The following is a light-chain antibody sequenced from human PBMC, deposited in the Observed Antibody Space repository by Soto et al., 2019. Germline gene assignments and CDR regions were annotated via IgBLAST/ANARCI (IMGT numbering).Light chain of an antibody. CDR3: CSYAGSGSLRV. V-gene: IGLV2-23*02. CDR1: SNDIGGYNL. J-gene: IGLJ1*01. Sequence: QSVLTQPASVSGSPGQSITISCTGTSNDIGGYNLVSWYQQHPGKAPKLMIYEVNKRPSGVSNRFSGSKSGNTASLTISGLQAEDEADYYCCSYAGSGSLRVFATRTKVTVL. CDR2: EVN.